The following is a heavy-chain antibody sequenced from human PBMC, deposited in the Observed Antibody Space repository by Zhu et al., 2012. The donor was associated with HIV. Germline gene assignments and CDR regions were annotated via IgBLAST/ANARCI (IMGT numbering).Heavy chain of an antibody. D-gene: IGHD1-26*01. CDR2: INYSGNT. CDR3: ARLDVGPTGNYFDN. CDR1: GDPITSSGYY. Sequence: QVQLLESGPGLVKPSETLSLTCTVSGDPITSSGYYWVWVRQPPGKGLEWIASINYSGNTYYTSSLKSRVTIFVDTSKNEFSLKLTSVTAADTTVYYCARLDVGPTGNYFDNWGQGTLVTVSS. V-gene: IGHV4-39*01. J-gene: IGHJ4*02.